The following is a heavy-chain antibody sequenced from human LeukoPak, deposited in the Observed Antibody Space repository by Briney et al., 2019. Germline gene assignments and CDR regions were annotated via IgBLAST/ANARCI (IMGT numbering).Heavy chain of an antibody. CDR2: IWYDGSNK. J-gene: IGHJ4*02. D-gene: IGHD5-12*01. CDR1: GFTFSSYG. V-gene: IGHV3-33*01. CDR3: AREAGSGYDWGNLDY. Sequence: PGGSLRLSCAASGFTFSSYGMHWVRQAPGKGLEWVAVIWYDGSNKFYADSVKGRFTISRDNAKNSLYLQMNSLRAEDTAAYYCAREAGSGYDWGNLDYWGQGTLVTVSS.